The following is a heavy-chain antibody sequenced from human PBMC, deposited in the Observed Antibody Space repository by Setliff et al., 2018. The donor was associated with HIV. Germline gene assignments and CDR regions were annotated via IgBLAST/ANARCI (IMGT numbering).Heavy chain of an antibody. D-gene: IGHD5-18*01. CDR2: INHNANT. CDR3: ARADIYGYVDF. CDR1: RGSFSSYS. J-gene: IGHJ4*02. Sequence: SETLSLTCAVYRGSFSSYSWTWLRQPPGKGLEWIGEINHNANTYYSPSLKSRVTISVDSSKKQFSLRLSSVTAADTAAYYCARADIYGYVDFWGQGTLVTVSS. V-gene: IGHV4-34*01.